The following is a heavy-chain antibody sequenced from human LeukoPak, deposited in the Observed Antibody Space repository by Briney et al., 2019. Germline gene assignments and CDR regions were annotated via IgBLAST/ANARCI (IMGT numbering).Heavy chain of an antibody. CDR1: GGSISSYY. CDR3: AKMPLLMVXXIYNY. Sequence: PSETLSLTCTVSGGSISSYYWSWIRQPPGKGLEWIGYIYYSGSTNYNPSLKSRVTISVDTPKNQFSLKLSSVTAADTAVYYCAKMPLLMVXXIYNYWGQXTLVXXSS. CDR2: IYYSGST. V-gene: IGHV4-59*01. J-gene: IGHJ4*02. D-gene: IGHD2-8*01.